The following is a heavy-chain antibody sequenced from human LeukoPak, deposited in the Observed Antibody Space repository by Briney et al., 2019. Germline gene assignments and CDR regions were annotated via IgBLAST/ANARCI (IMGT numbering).Heavy chain of an antibody. V-gene: IGHV4-39*07. D-gene: IGHD3-10*01. J-gene: IGHJ5*02. Sequence: PSETLSLTCTVSGGSMTNNTFYWGWIRQPPGKGLEWIGSIYHTGPTYYNPSLKSRVTISVDTSKNQFSLKPSSVTAADTAVYYCARVSIWFGQLQNWFDPWGPGTLVTVSS. CDR3: ARVSIWFGQLQNWFDP. CDR1: GGSMTNNTFY. CDR2: IYHTGPT.